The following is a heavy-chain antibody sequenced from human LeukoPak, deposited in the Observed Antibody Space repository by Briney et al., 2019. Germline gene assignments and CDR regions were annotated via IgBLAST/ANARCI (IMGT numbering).Heavy chain of an antibody. D-gene: IGHD3-22*01. CDR1: GFTFSSYA. Sequence: GGSLRLSCAASGFTFSSYAMHWVRQAPGKGLEWVAVISYDGSNKYYADSVKGRFTISRDNSKNTPYLQMNSLRAEDTAVYYCARGSTIVVVISSPDFDYWGQGTLVTVSS. V-gene: IGHV3-30*01. J-gene: IGHJ4*02. CDR3: ARGSTIVVVISSPDFDY. CDR2: ISYDGSNK.